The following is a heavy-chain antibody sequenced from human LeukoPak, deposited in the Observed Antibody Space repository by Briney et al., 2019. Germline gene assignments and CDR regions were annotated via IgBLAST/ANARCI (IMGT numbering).Heavy chain of an antibody. J-gene: IGHJ4*02. Sequence: GGSLRLSCAASGFTFNTYGMSWVRQAPGKGLEWVSLISWDGGSTYYADSVKGRFTISRDNSKNSLYLQMNSLRTEDTALYYCAKENVVAATPIGFDYWGQGTLVTVSS. CDR3: AKENVVAATPIGFDY. V-gene: IGHV3-43*02. D-gene: IGHD2-15*01. CDR1: GFTFNTYG. CDR2: ISWDGGST.